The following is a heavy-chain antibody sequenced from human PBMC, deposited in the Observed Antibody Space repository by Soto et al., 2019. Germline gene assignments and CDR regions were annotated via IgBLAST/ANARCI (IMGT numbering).Heavy chain of an antibody. V-gene: IGHV5-51*01. CDR2: IFPSDSDT. Sequence: GESLKISCRTSGYKFTSSWIAWVRQMPGKGLEWMGIIFPSDSDTRYSPSFQGQVTISADRSTSTVFLQWASLKASDTAVYFCARKDKSGYLNWFDPWGQGTLVTVSS. CDR1: GYKFTSSW. D-gene: IGHD3-22*01. J-gene: IGHJ5*02. CDR3: ARKDKSGYLNWFDP.